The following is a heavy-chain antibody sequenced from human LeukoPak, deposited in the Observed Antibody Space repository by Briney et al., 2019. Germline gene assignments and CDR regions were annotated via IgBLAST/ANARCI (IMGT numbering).Heavy chain of an antibody. Sequence: GGSLRLSCAASEFTFSYYSMNWVRQAPGKGLEWVSVIYGGGSTYYGDSVKGRFTISRDNSKNTLYLQMNSLRTEDTAVYYCARRGVAGTEYYFDYWGQGTLVTVSS. D-gene: IGHD6-19*01. J-gene: IGHJ4*02. CDR3: ARRGVAGTEYYFDY. CDR2: IYGGGST. CDR1: EFTFSYYS. V-gene: IGHV3-53*01.